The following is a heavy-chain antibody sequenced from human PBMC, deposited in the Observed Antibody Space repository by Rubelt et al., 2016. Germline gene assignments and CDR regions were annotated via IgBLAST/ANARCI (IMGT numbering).Heavy chain of an antibody. CDR1: GYTFTSYA. J-gene: IGHJ4*02. CDR2: INAGNGNT. V-gene: IGHV1-3*01. CDR3: ARDIYSGSYYGY. Sequence: QVQLVQSGAEVKKPGASVKVSCKASGYTFTSYAMHWVRQAPGQRLEWMGWINAGNGNTKYSQKFPGRVTITTYSSASTAYMELSSLRSEDTAVYYCARDIYSGSYYGYWGQGTLVTVSS. D-gene: IGHD1-26*01.